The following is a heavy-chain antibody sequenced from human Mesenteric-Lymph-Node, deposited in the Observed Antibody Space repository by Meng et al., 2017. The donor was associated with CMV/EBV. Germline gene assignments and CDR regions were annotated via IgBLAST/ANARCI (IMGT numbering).Heavy chain of an antibody. V-gene: IGHV4-59*01. Sequence: SETLSLTCTVSGGSISAYYWSWIRQPPGKELEWIGFVYFSGSTSYNPSLKSRVTISLDTSKNQFSLKLSSVTAADTAVYYCARSSGYSFFFDSWGQGTLVTVSS. J-gene: IGHJ4*02. D-gene: IGHD3-22*01. CDR3: ARSSGYSFFFDS. CDR2: VYFSGST. CDR1: GGSISAYY.